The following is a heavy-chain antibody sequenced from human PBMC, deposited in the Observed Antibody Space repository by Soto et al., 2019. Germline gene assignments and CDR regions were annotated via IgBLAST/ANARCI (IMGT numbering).Heavy chain of an antibody. J-gene: IGHJ4*02. D-gene: IGHD3-22*01. Sequence: QVQLVESGGGVVQPGRSLRLSCAASGFTFSSYGMHWVRQAPGKGLEWVAVISYDGSNKYYADSVKGRFTISRDNSKNTLYLQMNSLRAEDTAVCYCAKDVHDSSGYYYRRAGPLAYWGQGTLVTVSS. CDR2: ISYDGSNK. CDR1: GFTFSSYG. CDR3: AKDVHDSSGYYYRRAGPLAY. V-gene: IGHV3-30*18.